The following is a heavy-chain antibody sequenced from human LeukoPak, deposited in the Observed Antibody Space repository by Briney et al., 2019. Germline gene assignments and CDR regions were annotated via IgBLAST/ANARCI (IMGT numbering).Heavy chain of an antibody. CDR2: IYTSGSS. Sequence: PSETLSLTCTVSGGSISSGSYYWSWIRQPAGKGLEWIGRIYTSGSSNYNPSLKSRVTISVDTSKNQFSLKLSSVTAADTAVYYCARGMRDGYNKRFDPWGQGTLVTVSS. CDR3: ARGMRDGYNKRFDP. D-gene: IGHD5-24*01. J-gene: IGHJ5*02. V-gene: IGHV4-61*02. CDR1: GGSISSGSYY.